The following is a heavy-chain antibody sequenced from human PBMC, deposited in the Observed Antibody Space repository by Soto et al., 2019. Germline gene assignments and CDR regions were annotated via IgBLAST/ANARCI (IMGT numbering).Heavy chain of an antibody. D-gene: IGHD6-13*01. CDR2: ITRTITNI. V-gene: IGHV3-21*01. CDR1: GFTFSSYI. CDR3: ARGIATSSLVTFDV. Sequence: GGSLRLSCAAPGFTFSSYIMHWVRQAPGEGLEWISTITRTITNINYADSVKGRFTISRNNPKNSLYLQMNSLRAEDMAVYYCARGIATSSLVTFDVWGQGTMVTVSP. J-gene: IGHJ3*01.